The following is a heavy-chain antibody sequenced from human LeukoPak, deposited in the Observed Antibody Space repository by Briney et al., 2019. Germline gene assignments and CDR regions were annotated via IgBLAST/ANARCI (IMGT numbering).Heavy chain of an antibody. J-gene: IGHJ6*02. V-gene: IGHV3-11*01. CDR1: GFTFSDYY. Sequence: GGSLRLSCAASGFTFSDYYMSWFRQAPGKGLEWVSYISRGGSTTYYADSVKGRFTISRDNTKNSLYLQMSSLRAEDTAVYYCARDQFSGSHQYYYYYYGMDVWGQGTTVTVSS. D-gene: IGHD2-15*01. CDR3: ARDQFSGSHQYYYYYYGMDV. CDR2: ISRGGSTT.